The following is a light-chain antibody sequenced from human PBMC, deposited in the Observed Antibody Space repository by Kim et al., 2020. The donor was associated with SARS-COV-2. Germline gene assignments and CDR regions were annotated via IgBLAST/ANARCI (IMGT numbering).Light chain of an antibody. V-gene: IGKV3-15*01. J-gene: IGKJ2*01. CDR2: GAS. CDR1: RSVGIN. CDR3: QQYNDWPR. Sequence: LSVSPVRNPPLPCRSDRSVGINLVWYPQKSGRAPRLLMFGASTRANGIPGSFSGSGSGTEFTLTITSLQSEDFAVFFCQQYNDWPRFGQGTKLGI.